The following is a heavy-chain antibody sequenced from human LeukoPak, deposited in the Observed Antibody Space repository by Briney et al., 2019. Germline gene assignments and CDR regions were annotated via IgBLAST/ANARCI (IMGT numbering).Heavy chain of an antibody. J-gene: IGHJ6*02. D-gene: IGHD3-16*02. CDR2: IYYSGST. Sequence: PSETLSLTCTVSGGSISSSSYYWGWIRQPPGKGLEWIGSIYYSGSTYYNPSLKSRVTISVDTSKNQFSLKLSSVTAADTAVYYCARVSGSHVWGSYRYGGMDVWGQGTTVTVSS. CDR1: GGSISSSSYY. V-gene: IGHV4-39*01. CDR3: ARVSGSHVWGSYRYGGMDV.